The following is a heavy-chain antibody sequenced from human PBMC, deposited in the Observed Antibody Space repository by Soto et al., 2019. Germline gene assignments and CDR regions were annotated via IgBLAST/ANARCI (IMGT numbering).Heavy chain of an antibody. V-gene: IGHV1-69*13. CDR3: AKDSGYNYGYFRWFDP. D-gene: IGHD5-18*01. J-gene: IGHJ5*02. Sequence: SVKVSCKASGGTFSSYAISWVRQAPGQGLEWMGGIIPIFGTADYAQKFQGRVTITADESTSTAYMELSSLRSEDTAVYYCAKDSGYNYGYFRWFDPWGQGTLVTVS. CDR1: GGTFSSYA. CDR2: IIPIFGTA.